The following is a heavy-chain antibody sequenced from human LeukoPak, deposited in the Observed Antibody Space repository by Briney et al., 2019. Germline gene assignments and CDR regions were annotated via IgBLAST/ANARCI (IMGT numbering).Heavy chain of an antibody. V-gene: IGHV3-30-3*01. D-gene: IGHD3/OR15-3a*01. Sequence: PGGSLRLSCAASGFTFSSYAMHWVRQAPGKGLEWVAVISYDGSNKYYADSVKGRSTISRDNSKNTLYLQMNSLRAEDTAVYYCARDQVDSYYYYYMDVWGKGTTVSVSS. CDR3: ARDQVDSYYYYYMDV. CDR2: ISYDGSNK. CDR1: GFTFSSYA. J-gene: IGHJ6*03.